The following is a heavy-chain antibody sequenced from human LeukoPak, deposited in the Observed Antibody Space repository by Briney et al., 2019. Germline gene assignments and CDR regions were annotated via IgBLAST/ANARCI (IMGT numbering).Heavy chain of an antibody. D-gene: IGHD6-19*01. V-gene: IGHV1-18*04. Sequence: ASVKVSCKASGSDFTSVGITWVRRSPGQRLEWMGWISPYNGNTRYAQKFQGRVAMTTDTSTTTPYMELRGLRFNDTAVYYCARAGSGSGWYFDYWGQGTLVTVSS. CDR2: ISPYNGNT. CDR3: ARAGSGSGWYFDY. CDR1: GSDFTSVG. J-gene: IGHJ4*02.